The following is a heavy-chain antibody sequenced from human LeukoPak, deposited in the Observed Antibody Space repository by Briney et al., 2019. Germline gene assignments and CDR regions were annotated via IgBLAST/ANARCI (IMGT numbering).Heavy chain of an antibody. D-gene: IGHD5-12*01. CDR2: INPKSGGT. CDR1: GYTFTSYY. J-gene: IGHJ3*02. V-gene: IGHV1-2*02. Sequence: RASVKVSCKASGYTFTSYYMHWVRQAPGQGLEWMGWINPKSGGTNYAQKFQGRVTMTRDTSISTVYMEVSRLRSDDTAVYYCARRSGYDDAFDIWGQGTMVTVSS. CDR3: ARRSGYDDAFDI.